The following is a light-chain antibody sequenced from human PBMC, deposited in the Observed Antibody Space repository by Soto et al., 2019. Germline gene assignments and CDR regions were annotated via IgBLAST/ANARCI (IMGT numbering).Light chain of an antibody. CDR3: SSYAGSNNLRV. Sequence: QSALTQPPSASGSPGQSVTISCTGTSSDVGGYNYVSWYQQHPGKAPKLMIYEVSKRPSGVPDRFSGSKSGNTASLTVYGLQAEYEADYYCSSYAGSNNLRVFGGGTKLTVL. CDR2: EVS. V-gene: IGLV2-8*01. CDR1: SSDVGGYNY. J-gene: IGLJ2*01.